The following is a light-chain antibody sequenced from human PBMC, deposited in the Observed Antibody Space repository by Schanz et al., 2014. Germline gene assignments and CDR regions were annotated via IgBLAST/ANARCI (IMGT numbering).Light chain of an antibody. CDR1: QSVSSSY. Sequence: EIVMTQSPATLSVSPGERATLSCRANQSVSSSYLAWYQQKPGQAPRLLIYAASIRATGTPARFSGSGSATEFTLTISSLQSEDFATYYCQQSHSTPLTFGGGTKVEIK. CDR3: QQSHSTPLT. V-gene: IGKV3-15*01. CDR2: AAS. J-gene: IGKJ4*01.